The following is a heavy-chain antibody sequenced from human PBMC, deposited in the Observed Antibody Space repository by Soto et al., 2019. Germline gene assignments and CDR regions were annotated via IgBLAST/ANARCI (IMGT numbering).Heavy chain of an antibody. V-gene: IGHV4-59*02. CDR2: IYISGNT. CDR1: GDSVSSYY. J-gene: IGHJ6*02. CDR3: XXXXXXXXHYGMDV. Sequence: QVQLQESGPGLVKPSETLSLSCTVSGDSVSSYYWSWIRQLPGRGLEWIGYIYISGNTNYNPSLKSRVXISRDXSKNXXXXXXXXXXXXXXXXXXXXXXXXXXXHYGMDVWGQGTTVTVSS.